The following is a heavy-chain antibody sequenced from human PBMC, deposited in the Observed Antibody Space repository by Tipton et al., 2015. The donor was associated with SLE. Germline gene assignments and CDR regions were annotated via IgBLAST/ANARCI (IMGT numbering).Heavy chain of an antibody. J-gene: IGHJ4*02. CDR1: GFTFSNAW. D-gene: IGHD4-17*01. CDR3: ARDPKYDYGIDY. V-gene: IGHV3-74*01. CDR2: INSDGRGT. Sequence: SLRLSCAASGFTFSNAWMSWVRQAPGKGLVWVSRINSDGRGTSYADSVKGRFTISRDNAKNTLYLQMNSLRVEDTAVYYCARDPKYDYGIDYWGQGTLVSVSS.